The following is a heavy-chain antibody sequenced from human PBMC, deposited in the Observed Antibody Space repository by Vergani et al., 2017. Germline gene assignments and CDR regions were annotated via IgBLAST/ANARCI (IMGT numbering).Heavy chain of an antibody. J-gene: IGHJ4*02. V-gene: IGHV4-38-2*01. Sequence: QVQLQESGPGLVKPSETLSLTCAVSGYSISSGSYWAWIRQPPGKGLEGIGSIFHSGTTHYNPSIESLVTISVETSRNQFSLRQSFVTAADTAVYYCSRHNLWGDSRTGIDFWGLGTLVIVSS. CDR1: GYSISSGSY. D-gene: IGHD2-21*02. CDR3: SRHNLWGDSRTGIDF. CDR2: IFHSGTT.